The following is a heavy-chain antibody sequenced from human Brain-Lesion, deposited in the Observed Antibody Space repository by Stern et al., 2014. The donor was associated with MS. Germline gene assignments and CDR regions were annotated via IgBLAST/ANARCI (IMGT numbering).Heavy chain of an antibody. V-gene: IGHV5-51*04. CDR1: GYLFDDYW. D-gene: IGHD5-12*01. Sequence: QLVQSGAEVKKPGESLKISCEASGYLFDDYWIGWVRQMSGRGLELVAIIFPRDSNTRYSPSVQGQGTISADKPISAASFTWSTLKAPDPAIYYCARSPATPSGYDRFDYWGQGALVTVSS. CDR3: ARSPATPSGYDRFDY. CDR2: IFPRDSNT. J-gene: IGHJ4*02.